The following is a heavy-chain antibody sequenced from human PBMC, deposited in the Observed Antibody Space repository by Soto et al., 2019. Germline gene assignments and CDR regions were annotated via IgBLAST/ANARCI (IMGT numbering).Heavy chain of an antibody. CDR2: IYYSGST. J-gene: IGHJ4*02. D-gene: IGHD3-9*01. CDR1: GGSISRYY. V-gene: IGHV4-59*08. Sequence: SETLSLTCTVSGGSISRYYWSWIRQPPGKGLEWIGYIYYSGSTNYSPSLKSRVSISVDTSKTQFSLKLSSVTAADTAVYYCARVYYDILTGYYFDYWGQGTLVTGSS. CDR3: ARVYYDILTGYYFDY.